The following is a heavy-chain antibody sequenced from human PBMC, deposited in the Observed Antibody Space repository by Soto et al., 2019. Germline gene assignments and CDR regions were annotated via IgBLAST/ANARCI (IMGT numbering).Heavy chain of an antibody. CDR3: ARGCNYYGSGSYCNSYYYYGMDV. Sequence: GGSLRLSCAASGFTFSSYWMHWVRQAPGKGLVWVSRINSDGSSTSYADSVKGRFTISRDNAKNTLYLQMNSLRAEDTAVYYCARGCNYYGSGSYCNSYYYYGMDVWGQGTTVTVSS. CDR2: INSDGSST. J-gene: IGHJ6*02. CDR1: GFTFSSYW. D-gene: IGHD3-10*01. V-gene: IGHV3-74*01.